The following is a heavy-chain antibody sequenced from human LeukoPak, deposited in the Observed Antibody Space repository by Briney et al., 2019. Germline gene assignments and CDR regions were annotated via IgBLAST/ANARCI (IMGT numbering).Heavy chain of an antibody. CDR3: TREDRPYCPFAY. CDR2: IAHDGTI. Sequence: SETLSLTCGVSGGSIDIANYWSWVRQAPGKGLEWIGEIAHDGTINYNPSPRSRVAMSLHRTNNQFSLSLTSVTAADTAVYYCTREDRPYCPFAYWGQGVLVTVSS. V-gene: IGHV4-4*02. D-gene: IGHD1-26*01. CDR1: GGSIDIANY. J-gene: IGHJ4*02.